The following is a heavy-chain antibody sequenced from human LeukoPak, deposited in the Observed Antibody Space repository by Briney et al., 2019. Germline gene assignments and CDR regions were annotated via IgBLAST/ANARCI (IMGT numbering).Heavy chain of an antibody. D-gene: IGHD6-19*01. J-gene: IGHJ4*02. CDR3: ARAGTPPEQWLNTFDY. V-gene: IGHV1-2*02. CDR2: INPNSGGT. Sequence: GASVKVSCKASGYTFTDYYMHWVRQAPGQGLEWMGWINPNSGGTNYAQKFQGRVTMTRDKSISTAYMELSRLRSDDTAVYYCARAGTPPEQWLNTFDYWGQGTLVTVSS. CDR1: GYTFTDYY.